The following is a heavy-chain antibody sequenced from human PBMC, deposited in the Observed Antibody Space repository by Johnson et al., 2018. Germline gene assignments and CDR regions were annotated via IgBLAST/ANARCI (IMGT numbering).Heavy chain of an antibody. J-gene: IGHJ6*03. D-gene: IGHD1-14*01. V-gene: IGHV3-9*01. CDR2: ISWNSGSI. Sequence: VQLVESGGGLVQPGRSLRLSCAASGFTFDDYAMHWVRQAPGKGLEWVSGISWNSGSIGYADSVKGRFTISRDNAKNSLYLQRNSLRAEDTALYYRAKEGTTLYYYYYYMDVWGKGTTVTVSS. CDR3: AKEGTTLYYYYYYMDV. CDR1: GFTFDDYA.